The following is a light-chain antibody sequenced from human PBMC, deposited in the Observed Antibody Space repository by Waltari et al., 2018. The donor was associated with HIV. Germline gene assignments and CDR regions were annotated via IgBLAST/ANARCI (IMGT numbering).Light chain of an antibody. CDR3: GSYTSSSTLV. V-gene: IGLV2-14*03. CDR2: DVS. J-gene: IGLJ3*02. Sequence: QSALTQPASVSGCPGQSITLSCPGTSRDVGAYTFDSWYQQNPGKAPKLMIYDVSKRPSGVSECFSGANSGNTASLTISVLQAEDEADYYCGSYTSSSTLVFGGGTKLTVL. CDR1: SRDVGAYTF.